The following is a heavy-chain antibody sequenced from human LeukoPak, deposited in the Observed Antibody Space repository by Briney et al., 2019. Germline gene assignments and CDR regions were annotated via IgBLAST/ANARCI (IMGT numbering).Heavy chain of an antibody. CDR1: GYTFTSYG. CDR3: ARDLGDIVVPDAFDI. CDR2: ISAYNGNT. D-gene: IGHD2-2*01. V-gene: IGHV1-18*01. J-gene: IGHJ3*02. Sequence: ASVKVPCKASGYTFTSYGISWVRQAPGQGLEWMGWISAYNGNTNYAQKLQGRVTMTTDTSTSTAYMELRSLRSDDTAVYYCARDLGDIVVPDAFDIWGQGTMVTVSS.